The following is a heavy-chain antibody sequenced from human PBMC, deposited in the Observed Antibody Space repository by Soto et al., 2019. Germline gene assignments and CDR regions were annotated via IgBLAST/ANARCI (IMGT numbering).Heavy chain of an antibody. D-gene: IGHD1-1*01. CDR3: AKDESSTSYNYALDY. CDR1: GYSFTGYY. Sequence: ASVKVSCKASGYSFTGYYLHWVRQAPGQGLEWMGWTNPNSGGTNYAQKFQGRVTMTRDTSISTAYMELTGLTSDDTAVYYCAKDESSTSYNYALDYWGQGTLVTVSS. V-gene: IGHV1-2*02. J-gene: IGHJ4*02. CDR2: TNPNSGGT.